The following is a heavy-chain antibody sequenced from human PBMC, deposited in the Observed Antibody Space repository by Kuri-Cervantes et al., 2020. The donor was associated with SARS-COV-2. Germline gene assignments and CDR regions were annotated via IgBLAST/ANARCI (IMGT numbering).Heavy chain of an antibody. CDR2: IWYDGSNK. CDR1: GFTFSSYG. Sequence: LSLTCAASGFTFSSYGMHWVRQAPGKGLEWVAVIWYDGSNKYYADSVKGRFTISRDNSKNTLYLQMNSLRAEDTAVYCCAVEGLLTSEYYGMDVWGQGTTVNGYS. D-gene: IGHD2/OR15-2a*01. V-gene: IGHV3-33*01. J-gene: IGHJ6*01. CDR3: AVEGLLTSEYYGMDV.